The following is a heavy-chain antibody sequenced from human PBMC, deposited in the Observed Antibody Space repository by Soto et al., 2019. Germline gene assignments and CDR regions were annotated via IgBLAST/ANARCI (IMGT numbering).Heavy chain of an antibody. V-gene: IGHV1-2*02. D-gene: IGHD6-19*01. CDR2: IDPNNGDT. J-gene: IGHJ6*02. Sequence: QVPLVQSGAEVKKPGASVKVSCKASGYNFIGYYIHWVRQAPGQGLQWMGWIDPNNGDTDSAQKLQGRITMTRDTSISTVYMDLSSLRIDDTAIYYCARLRGQFYYGMDVWGQGTTVAVSS. CDR3: ARLRGQFYYGMDV. CDR1: GYNFIGYY.